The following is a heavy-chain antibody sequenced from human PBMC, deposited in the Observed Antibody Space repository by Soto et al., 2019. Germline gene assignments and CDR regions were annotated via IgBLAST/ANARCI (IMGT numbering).Heavy chain of an antibody. CDR3: ARGYSYGLDYFDY. Sequence: SETLSLTCTVSGGSISSGDYYWSWIRQPPGKGLEWIGYIYYSGSTYYNPSLKSRVTISVDTSKNQFSLKLSSVTAADTAVYYCARGYSYGLDYFDYWGQGTLVTVSS. D-gene: IGHD5-18*01. J-gene: IGHJ4*02. V-gene: IGHV4-30-4*01. CDR2: IYYSGST. CDR1: GGSISSGDYY.